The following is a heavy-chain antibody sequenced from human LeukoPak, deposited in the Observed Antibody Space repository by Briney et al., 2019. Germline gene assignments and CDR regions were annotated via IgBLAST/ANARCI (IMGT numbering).Heavy chain of an antibody. Sequence: GASVKVSCKASGYTFTSYGISWVRRAPGQGLEWMGWISAYNGNTNYAQKLQGRVTMTTDTSTSTAYMELRSLRSDDTAVYYCARRYCGGDCYGPDAFDIWGQGTMVTVSS. V-gene: IGHV1-18*01. D-gene: IGHD2-21*02. CDR2: ISAYNGNT. CDR1: GYTFTSYG. J-gene: IGHJ3*02. CDR3: ARRYCGGDCYGPDAFDI.